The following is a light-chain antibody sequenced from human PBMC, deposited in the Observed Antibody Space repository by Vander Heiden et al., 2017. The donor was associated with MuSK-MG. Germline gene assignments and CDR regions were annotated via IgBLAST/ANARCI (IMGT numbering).Light chain of an antibody. CDR3: RQALQTPST. Sequence: DIVMTQSPLSLPVTPGEPASISCRSSQSLLHSNGYNYLDWYLQKPGQSPQLLIYLGSTRASGVPDRFSGSGSGTDFTLEISRVEAEDVGVYYCRQALQTPSTFGQGTRLEIK. CDR2: LGS. V-gene: IGKV2-28*01. J-gene: IGKJ5*01. CDR1: QSLLHSNGYNY.